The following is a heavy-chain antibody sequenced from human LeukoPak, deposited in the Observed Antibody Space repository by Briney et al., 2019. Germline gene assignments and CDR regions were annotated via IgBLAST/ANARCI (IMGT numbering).Heavy chain of an antibody. Sequence: GGSLRLSCAASGFTFRNYWIHWVRQAPGKGLVWVSRIDSDGTTTNYADSVKGRFTISRDNAENTVHLQMNSLRAEDTAVYYCVRGWTTANPAPHWGQGTLVTVSS. V-gene: IGHV3-74*01. CDR1: GFTFRNYW. D-gene: IGHD4-11*01. CDR3: VRGWTTANPAPH. CDR2: IDSDGTTT. J-gene: IGHJ4*02.